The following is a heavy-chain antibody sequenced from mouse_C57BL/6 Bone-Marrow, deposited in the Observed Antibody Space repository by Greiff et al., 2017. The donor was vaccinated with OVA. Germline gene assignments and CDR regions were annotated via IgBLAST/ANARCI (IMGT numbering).Heavy chain of an antibody. J-gene: IGHJ4*01. CDR1: GYTFTDYY. CDR2: IYPGSGNT. D-gene: IGHD2-1*01. Sequence: VQLQQSGAELVRPGASVKLSCKASGYTFTDYYINWVKQRPGQGLEWIARIYPGSGNTYYNEKFKGKATLTAEKSSSTAYMQLSSLTSEDSAVYFCARGDGILYAMDYWGQGTSVTVSS. V-gene: IGHV1-76*01. CDR3: ARGDGILYAMDY.